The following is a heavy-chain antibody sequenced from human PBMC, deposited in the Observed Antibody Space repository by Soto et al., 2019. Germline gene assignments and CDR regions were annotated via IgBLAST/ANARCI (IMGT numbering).Heavy chain of an antibody. CDR2: IYHSGST. J-gene: IGHJ4*02. Sequence: SETLSLTCAVSGGSISSTNWWSWVRQPPGKGLEWIGEIYHSGSTNYNPSLKSRVTISVDKSRNQFSLKLRSVTAADTAVYYCARDRTRLVPFDYWGQGTLVTVSS. CDR1: GGSISSTNW. CDR3: ARDRTRLVPFDY. V-gene: IGHV4-4*02. D-gene: IGHD6-19*01.